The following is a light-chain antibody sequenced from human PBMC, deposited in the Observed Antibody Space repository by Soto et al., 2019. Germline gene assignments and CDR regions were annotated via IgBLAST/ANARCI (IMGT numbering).Light chain of an antibody. CDR2: GTS. V-gene: IGKV1-39*01. CDR1: QSIGNY. J-gene: IGKJ2*01. CDR3: QQSCSAPRT. Sequence: DIQMTQSPSSLPASVGDRISITRRASQSIGNYLSWYQQKPGKAPKLLIYGTSNLQGGVPSRFSGSGSETGFTLTISCLQPEDFATYYCQQSCSAPRTFGQGTKVDIK.